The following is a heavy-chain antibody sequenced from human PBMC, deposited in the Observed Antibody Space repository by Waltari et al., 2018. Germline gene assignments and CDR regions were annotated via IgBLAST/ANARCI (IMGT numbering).Heavy chain of an antibody. CDR2: INGDGSST. D-gene: IGHD3-22*01. Sequence: EVQLAESGGALVQPGGSLRLSCVASGFTFSSFWMHWVRQVPGKGLVWVERINGDGSSTAYADSVKGRFTISRDNAKNTLSLQLNSLRVEDTAVYYCARVGYYAEMPTLDYWGQGTRVSVSS. CDR1: GFTFSSFW. J-gene: IGHJ4*02. V-gene: IGHV3-74*01. CDR3: ARVGYYAEMPTLDY.